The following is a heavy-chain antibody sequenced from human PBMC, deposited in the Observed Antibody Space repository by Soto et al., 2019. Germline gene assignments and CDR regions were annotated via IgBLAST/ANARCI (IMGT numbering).Heavy chain of an antibody. V-gene: IGHV3-23*01. CDR3: AKERLGRGADY. Sequence: EVQLLESGGGLVQPGGSLRLSCAASGFTFSNYAMSWVRQTPGKGLEWVSTISGGDGNTYYPDSVKGRFTISRDNSKVTLYLQMNSLRAEDTAIYYCAKERLGRGADYWGQGALVTVTS. CDR1: GFTFSNYA. J-gene: IGHJ4*02. CDR2: ISGGDGNT.